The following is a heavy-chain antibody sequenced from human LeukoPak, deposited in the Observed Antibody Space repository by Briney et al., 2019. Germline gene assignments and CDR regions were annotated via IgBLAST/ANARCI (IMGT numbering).Heavy chain of an antibody. CDR2: IYYSGST. Sequence: SSETLSLTCTVSGGSISSYYWSWIRQPPGKGLEWIGYIYYSGSTNYNPSLKSRVTISVDTSKNQFSLKLSSVTAADTAVYYCARSARPFYITMTTALPFDIWGQGTMVTVSS. J-gene: IGHJ3*02. V-gene: IGHV4-59*01. CDR3: ARSARPFYITMTTALPFDI. CDR1: GGSISSYY. D-gene: IGHD3-22*01.